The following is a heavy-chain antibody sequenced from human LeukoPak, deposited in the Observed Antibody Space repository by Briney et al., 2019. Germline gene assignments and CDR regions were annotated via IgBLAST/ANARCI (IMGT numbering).Heavy chain of an antibody. CDR2: ISGTGSST. CDR3: AKKIKAAHYSSGCFDY. V-gene: IGHV3-23*01. D-gene: IGHD6-19*01. CDR1: GFTFSRYA. J-gene: IGHJ4*02. Sequence: GGSLRLSCVASGFTFSRYAMSWVRQAPGKGLEWVSGISGTGSSTYYADSVKGRLTISRDNSKNTLYLQMHSLRADDTAVYYCAKKIKAAHYSSGCFDYWGQGALVTVSS.